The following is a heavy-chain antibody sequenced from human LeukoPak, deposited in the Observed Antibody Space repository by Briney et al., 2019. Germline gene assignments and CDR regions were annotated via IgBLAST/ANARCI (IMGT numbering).Heavy chain of an antibody. J-gene: IGHJ3*02. CDR2: ISSSSSTI. CDR1: GFTFSSYA. Sequence: QPGGSLRLSCAASGFTFSSYAMSWVRQAPGKGLEWVSYISSSSSTIYYADSVKGRFTISRDNAKNSLYLQMNSLRDEDTAVYYCARDLLEYYYDSSGLRGIDAFDIWGQGTMVTVSS. CDR3: ARDLLEYYYDSSGLRGIDAFDI. D-gene: IGHD3-22*01. V-gene: IGHV3-48*02.